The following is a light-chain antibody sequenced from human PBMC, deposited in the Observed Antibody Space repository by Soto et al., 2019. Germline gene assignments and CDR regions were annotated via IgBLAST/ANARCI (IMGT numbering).Light chain of an antibody. CDR2: GAS. CDR3: QHYDHLPPFT. J-gene: IGKJ3*01. CDR1: QDIRKY. V-gene: IGKV1-33*01. Sequence: DFPMTQSPSSLSASVGDRVTITCQASQDIRKYLNWYQQKPGRAPKLLIYGASNLETVGPSRFGGSEYVTDFTFAISSLQPEDIATYYCQHYDHLPPFTFGPGAKVAIK.